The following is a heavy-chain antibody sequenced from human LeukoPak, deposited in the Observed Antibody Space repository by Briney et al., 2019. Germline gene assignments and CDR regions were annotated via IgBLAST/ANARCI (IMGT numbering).Heavy chain of an antibody. J-gene: IGHJ4*02. CDR3: ARKFVGMEY. D-gene: IGHD1-1*01. CDR2: INHSGST. Sequence: SETLSLTCAVYGGSFSGYYWSWIRQPPGKGLEWIGEINHSGSTNYNPSLKSRVTISVDTSKNQFSLKLSSVTAADTAVYYCARKFVGMEYWGQGTLVTVSS. CDR1: GGSFSGYY. V-gene: IGHV4-34*01.